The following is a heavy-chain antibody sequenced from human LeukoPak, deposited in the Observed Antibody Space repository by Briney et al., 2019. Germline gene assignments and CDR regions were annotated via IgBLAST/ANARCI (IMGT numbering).Heavy chain of an antibody. CDR2: LYSGGTT. Sequence: GESLTLSCEASGFTVSTNYMNWVRQAPGKGLEWVSILYSGGTTYYADSVKGRVTVSRDSSKNTFYLYINSLRAEATAVYYCARVGDHYHWYFDLWGRGTPVTASS. J-gene: IGHJ2*01. CDR1: GFTVSTNY. CDR3: ARVGDHYHWYFDL. D-gene: IGHD3-10*01. V-gene: IGHV3-53*01.